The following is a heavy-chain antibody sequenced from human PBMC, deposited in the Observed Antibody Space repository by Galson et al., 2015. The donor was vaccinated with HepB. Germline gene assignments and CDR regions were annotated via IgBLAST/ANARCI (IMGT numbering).Heavy chain of an antibody. CDR2: ISYDGSNK. Sequence: LRLSCAASGFTFSSYAMHWVRQAPGKGLEWVAVISYDGSNKYYADSVKGRFTISRDNSKNTLYLQMNSLRAEDTAVYYCARDQGYCSGGSCHVKMHYFDYWGQGTLVTVSS. CDR3: ARDQGYCSGGSCHVKMHYFDY. J-gene: IGHJ4*02. CDR1: GFTFSSYA. V-gene: IGHV3-30*04. D-gene: IGHD2-15*01.